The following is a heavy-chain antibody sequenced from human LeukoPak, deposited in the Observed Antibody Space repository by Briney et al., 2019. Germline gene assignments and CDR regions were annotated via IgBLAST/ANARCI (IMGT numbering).Heavy chain of an antibody. J-gene: IGHJ4*02. CDR2: ISSNGGST. D-gene: IGHD2-2*01. Sequence: GGSLRHSCAASGFTFSSYLMHWVRQAPGKGLEYVSAISSNGGSTFYANSVKGRFTISRDTSKNTLYLQMGSLRAEDMAIYYCARGGGYCTSCYGIDYWGQGTLVTVSS. CDR1: GFTFSSYL. CDR3: ARGGGYCTSCYGIDY. V-gene: IGHV3-64*01.